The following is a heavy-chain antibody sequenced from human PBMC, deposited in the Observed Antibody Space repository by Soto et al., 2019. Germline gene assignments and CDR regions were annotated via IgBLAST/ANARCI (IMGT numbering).Heavy chain of an antibody. Sequence: EVKLLESGGGLAQPGGSLRLSCVGSGFTFDSYAISWVRQAPGERLQLIAAISGSADGTDYPHSVRGRFTISRDNAKKTVHLQMDSLRVEDTAVYFCAKDTVGGYSFWSGYYSDGLDVWGQGTLVSVS. CDR3: AKDTVGGYSFWSGYYSDGLDV. J-gene: IGHJ3*01. CDR2: ISGSADGT. CDR1: GFTFDSYA. V-gene: IGHV3-23*01. D-gene: IGHD3-3*01.